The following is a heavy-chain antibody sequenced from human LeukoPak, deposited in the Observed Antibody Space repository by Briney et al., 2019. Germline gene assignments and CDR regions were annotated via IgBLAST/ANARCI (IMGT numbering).Heavy chain of an antibody. V-gene: IGHV3-48*03. Sequence: GGSLRLSCAASGFTFSSFEMNWVRQAPGKGLEWISYMSGSGTTIYYADSVKGRFTISRDNAKNSLYLQMNSLRVEDTAVYYCAKDGHKKRLVGTTTRGHFDYWGQGTLVTVSS. J-gene: IGHJ4*02. D-gene: IGHD1-26*01. CDR1: GFTFSSFE. CDR2: MSGSGTTI. CDR3: AKDGHKKRLVGTTTRGHFDY.